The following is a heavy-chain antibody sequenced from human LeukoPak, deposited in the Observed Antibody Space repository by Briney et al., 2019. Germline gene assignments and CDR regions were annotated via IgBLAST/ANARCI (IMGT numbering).Heavy chain of an antibody. V-gene: IGHV4-34*01. CDR1: GGSFSGYY. CDR3: AREYPKGGSYRFDP. J-gene: IGHJ5*02. Sequence: SETLSLTCAVYGGSFSGYYWSWIRQPPGKGLEWIGEINHSGSTNYNPSLKSRVTISVDTSENQFSLKLSSVTAADTAVYYCAREYPKGGSYRFDPWGQGTLVAVSS. CDR2: INHSGST. D-gene: IGHD1-26*01.